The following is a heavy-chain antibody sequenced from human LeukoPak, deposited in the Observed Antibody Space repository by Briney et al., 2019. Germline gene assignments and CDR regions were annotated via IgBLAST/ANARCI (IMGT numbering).Heavy chain of an antibody. J-gene: IGHJ4*02. Sequence: PSETLSLTCTVSGDSISSYYWSWIRQPAGKGLEWIGRIFTTGSTNYNPSLKSRVAMSVDTSKNQFSLKLSSVTAADTAVYYCARWVSAAFDYWGQGTLVTVSS. D-gene: IGHD2/OR15-2a*01. CDR1: GDSISSYY. V-gene: IGHV4-4*07. CDR2: IFTTGST. CDR3: ARWVSAAFDY.